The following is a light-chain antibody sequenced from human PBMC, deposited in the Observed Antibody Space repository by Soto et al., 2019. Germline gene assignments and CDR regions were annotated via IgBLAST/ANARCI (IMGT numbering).Light chain of an antibody. CDR1: QTISDN. Sequence: EIVLTQSPATLSVSPGERATLSCRTSQTISDNLAWYQQRPGQAPRLLIYGVSTRATGVPARFSGGGSGTEFTLTISSLQSEDFAVYYCQQYNNWRTFGQGTKVEIK. J-gene: IGKJ1*01. V-gene: IGKV3-15*01. CDR3: QQYNNWRT. CDR2: GVS.